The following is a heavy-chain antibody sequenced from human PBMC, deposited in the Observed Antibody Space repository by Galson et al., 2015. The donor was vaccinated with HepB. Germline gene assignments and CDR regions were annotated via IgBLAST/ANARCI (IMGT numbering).Heavy chain of an antibody. J-gene: IGHJ4*02. CDR1: GDSASSNSAA. D-gene: IGHD3-16*01. V-gene: IGHV6-1*01. CDR3: ARGTGGLDY. CDR2: TYYRSKWHN. Sequence: CAISGDSASSNSAAWNWIRQSPSKGLEWLGRTYYRSKWHNDYAESVKSRITINSDTSKNQFSLQLNSVTPEDTAVYYCARGTGGLDYWGQGTLVTVSS.